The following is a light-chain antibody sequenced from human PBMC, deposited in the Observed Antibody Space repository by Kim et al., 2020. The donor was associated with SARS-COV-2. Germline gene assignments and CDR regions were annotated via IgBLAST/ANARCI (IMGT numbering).Light chain of an antibody. Sequence: SSELTQDPAVSVALGQTVRITCQGDSLRSYYASWYQQKPEQAPVLVIYGKNNRPSGIPDRFSGSSSGNTASLTITGAQAEDEADYYCNSRDSSGNVVFGGGTKLTVL. J-gene: IGLJ2*01. CDR1: SLRSYY. CDR3: NSRDSSGNVV. V-gene: IGLV3-19*01. CDR2: GKN.